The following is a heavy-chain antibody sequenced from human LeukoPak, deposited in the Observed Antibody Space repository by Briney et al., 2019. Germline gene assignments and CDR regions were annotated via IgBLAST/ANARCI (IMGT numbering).Heavy chain of an antibody. D-gene: IGHD3-10*01. V-gene: IGHV3-53*01. J-gene: IGHJ4*02. CDR3: ARAAGDYYGSGSPNYFDY. Sequence: GGSLRLSCAASGFTFSSSWMSWVRQAPGKGLEWVSVIYSGGSTYYADSVKGRFTISRDNSKNTLYLQMNSLRAEDTAVYYCARAAGDYYGSGSPNYFDYWGQGTLVTVSS. CDR2: IYSGGST. CDR1: GFTFSSSW.